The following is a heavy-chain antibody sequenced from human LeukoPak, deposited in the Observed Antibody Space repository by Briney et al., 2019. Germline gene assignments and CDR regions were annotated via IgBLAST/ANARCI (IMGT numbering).Heavy chain of an antibody. CDR1: GGSFSGYY. Sequence: SETLSLTCAVYGGSFSGYYWSWIRQPPGKVLEWIGEINHSGNTNYNPPLKSRVTISVDTSKSEFSLKLSSVTDADTDVYYCARVASFIAAAGNWFDPWGQGTLVTVSS. J-gene: IGHJ5*02. CDR3: ARVASFIAAAGNWFDP. V-gene: IGHV4-34*01. CDR2: INHSGNT. D-gene: IGHD6-13*01.